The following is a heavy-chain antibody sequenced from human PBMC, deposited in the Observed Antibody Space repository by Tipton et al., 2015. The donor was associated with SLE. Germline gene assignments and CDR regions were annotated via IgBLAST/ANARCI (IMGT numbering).Heavy chain of an antibody. CDR1: GGSFSGYY. Sequence: TLSLTCAVYGGSFSGYYWSWIRQPPGKGLEWIGEINHSGSTNYNPPLKSRVTMSVDTSKNQFSLKLSSVTAADTAVYYCARGEHSSGWYEGTFWGQGTLVTVSS. CDR2: INHSGST. D-gene: IGHD6-19*01. CDR3: ARGEHSSGWYEGTF. J-gene: IGHJ4*02. V-gene: IGHV4-34*01.